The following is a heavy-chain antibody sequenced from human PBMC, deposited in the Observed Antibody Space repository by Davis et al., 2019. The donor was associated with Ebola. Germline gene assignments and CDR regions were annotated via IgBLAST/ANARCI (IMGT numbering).Heavy chain of an antibody. V-gene: IGHV3-30*02. Sequence: GGSLRLSCAASGFTFSISGMHWVRQAPGKGLEWVAFIRSDGSVKYYADSLKGRFTISRDYSKNTLSLQMNSLRAEDTAVYYCARAYDFWSVGWFDPWGQGTLVTVSS. J-gene: IGHJ5*02. CDR1: GFTFSISG. CDR2: IRSDGSVK. CDR3: ARAYDFWSVGWFDP. D-gene: IGHD3-3*01.